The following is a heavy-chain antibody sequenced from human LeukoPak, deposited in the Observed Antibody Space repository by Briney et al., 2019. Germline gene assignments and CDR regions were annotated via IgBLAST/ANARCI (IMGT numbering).Heavy chain of an antibody. CDR1: GFTFSRFW. CDR2: IKQDGSEK. V-gene: IGHV3-7*01. CDR3: ARDRRGYYGTFYMDV. J-gene: IGHJ6*03. Sequence: GGSLRLSCAASGFTFSRFWMSWVRQAPGKGLEWMANIKQDGSEKYYVDSVKGRFTISRDNAKNSLYLQMNSLRAEDTAVYYCARDRRGYYGTFYMDVWGKGTTVTISS. D-gene: IGHD3-10*01.